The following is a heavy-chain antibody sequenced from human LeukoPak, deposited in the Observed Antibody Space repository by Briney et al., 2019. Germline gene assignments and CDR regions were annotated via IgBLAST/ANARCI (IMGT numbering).Heavy chain of an antibody. CDR1: GFTFSSYA. D-gene: IGHD1-26*01. CDR2: ISYDGSNK. J-gene: IGHJ4*02. V-gene: IGHV3-30-3*01. Sequence: PGRSLRLSCAASGFTFSSYAMHWVRQAPGKGLEWVAVISYDGSNKYCADSVKGRFTISRDNSKNTLYLQMNSLRAEDTAVYYCARDLSVVGATTPGYWGQGTLVTVSS. CDR3: ARDLSVVGATTPGY.